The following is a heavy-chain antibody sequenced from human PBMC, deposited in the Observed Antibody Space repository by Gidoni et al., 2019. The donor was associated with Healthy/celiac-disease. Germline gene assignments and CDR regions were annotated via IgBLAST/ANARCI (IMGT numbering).Heavy chain of an antibody. CDR1: GDTSSSSA. Sequence: QVQLVQSVAEVKKPGSSVKVSCKASGDTSSSSAISCVRQAPGQGLAWMGGIIRIFGTANYTQKLQGRVTITADESTSTAYMELSSLRSEDTAVYYCARAAEEMGYCSSTSCLYYFDYWGQGTLVTVSS. D-gene: IGHD2-2*01. J-gene: IGHJ4*02. CDR3: ARAAEEMGYCSSTSCLYYFDY. CDR2: IIRIFGTA. V-gene: IGHV1-69*01.